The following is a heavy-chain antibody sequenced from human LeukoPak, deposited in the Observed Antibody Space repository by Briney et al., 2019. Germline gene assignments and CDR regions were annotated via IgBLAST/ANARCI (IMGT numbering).Heavy chain of an antibody. CDR3: ARDMSTRVTPISYAFDV. Sequence: GASVKVSCKASGYTFTSYGISWVRQAPGQGLEWMGWISAYNGNTNYAQKLQGRVTMTTDTSTTTVYLELSSLRSEDTAVYYCARDMSTRVTPISYAFDVWGQGTMVTVSS. CDR1: GYTFTSYG. CDR2: ISAYNGNT. V-gene: IGHV1-18*01. J-gene: IGHJ3*01. D-gene: IGHD4-23*01.